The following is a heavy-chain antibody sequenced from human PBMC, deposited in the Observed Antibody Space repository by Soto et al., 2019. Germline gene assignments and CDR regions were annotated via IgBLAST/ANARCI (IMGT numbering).Heavy chain of an antibody. D-gene: IGHD4-4*01. Sequence: QVQLVQSGAEVKKPGSSVKVSCKASGGTFSSYAISWVRQAPGQGLEWMGGIIPIFGTANYAQKFQGRVTINADESTSTAYMELSSLRSEDTAVYYCARSDYRSPPYYYYYGMDVWGQGTTVTVSS. CDR2: IIPIFGTA. J-gene: IGHJ6*02. V-gene: IGHV1-69*01. CDR1: GGTFSSYA. CDR3: ARSDYRSPPYYYYYGMDV.